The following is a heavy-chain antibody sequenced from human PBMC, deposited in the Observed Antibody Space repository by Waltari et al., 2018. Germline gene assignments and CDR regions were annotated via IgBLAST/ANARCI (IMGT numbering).Heavy chain of an antibody. J-gene: IGHJ6*02. CDR2: IYSGGNT. CDR3: VRDHHVLRLSYGLDV. D-gene: IGHD3-3*01. V-gene: IGHV3-66*01. Sequence: EEQLVESGGGLVQPGGSLRLSCAVSGLNININYMSWVRQAPGKGLGWVSAIYSGGNTYYADSVKGRFIISRDTSKNTLYLQMNSLRAEDTAIYYCVRDHHVLRLSYGLDVWGQGTTVTVSS. CDR1: GLNININY.